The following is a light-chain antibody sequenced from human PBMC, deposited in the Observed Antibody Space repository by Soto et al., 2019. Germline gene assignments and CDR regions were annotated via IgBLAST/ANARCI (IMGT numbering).Light chain of an antibody. CDR3: AAWDDSLSGMV. V-gene: IGLV1-47*01. J-gene: IGLJ2*01. Sequence: QSVLTQPPSASGTPGQRVTISCSGSSSNIGSNYVYWYQQLPGTAPKLLIYRNNQRPSGVPDRFSGSESGTSASLAISGVRSEDEADYYCAAWDDSLSGMVFGGGTKLTVL. CDR1: SSNIGSNY. CDR2: RNN.